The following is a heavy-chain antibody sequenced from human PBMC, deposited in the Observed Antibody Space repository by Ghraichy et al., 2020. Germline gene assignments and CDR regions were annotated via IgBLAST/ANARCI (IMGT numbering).Heavy chain of an antibody. CDR1: GGSISSCGYY. CDR2: IYYSGST. D-gene: IGHD2-2*01. CDR3: ARVGYCSSTSCYNFDY. J-gene: IGHJ4*02. V-gene: IGHV4-31*03. Sequence: SQTLSLTCTVSGGSISSCGYYCSWIRQHPGKGLEWIGYIYYSGSTYYNPSLKSRVTISVDTSKNQFSLKLSSVTAADTAVYYCARVGYCSSTSCYNFDYWGQGTLVTVSS.